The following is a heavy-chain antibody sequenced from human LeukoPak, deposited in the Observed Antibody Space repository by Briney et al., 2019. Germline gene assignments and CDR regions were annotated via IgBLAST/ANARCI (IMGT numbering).Heavy chain of an antibody. J-gene: IGHJ4*02. V-gene: IGHV1-18*01. D-gene: IGHD3-9*01. CDR1: GDTFTTYG. CDR2: ISGYNGNT. CDR3: ARLGYDILTGLDY. Sequence: ASVKVSCKAPGDTFTTYGITWVRQAPGQGLEWMGWISGYNGNTEYTQKFQGRVAMTRDTSTSTAYMELRSLRSDDTAVYYCARLGYDILTGLDYWGQGTLVTVSS.